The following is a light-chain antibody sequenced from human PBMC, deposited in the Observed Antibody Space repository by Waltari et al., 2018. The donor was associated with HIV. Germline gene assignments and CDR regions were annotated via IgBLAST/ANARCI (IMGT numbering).Light chain of an antibody. Sequence: SYVLTQPPSVSVAPGQKAKITCGGNNIGRKAVHWYHVRPGQSPVLVVHDHYDRASGIPGRFSGSNAGNTAALTFNRVDAGDDADYYCQVWDNSDGRADWVFGGGTKLTVL. CDR2: DHY. CDR1: NIGRKA. V-gene: IGLV3-21*02. CDR3: QVWDNSDGRADWV. J-gene: IGLJ3*02.